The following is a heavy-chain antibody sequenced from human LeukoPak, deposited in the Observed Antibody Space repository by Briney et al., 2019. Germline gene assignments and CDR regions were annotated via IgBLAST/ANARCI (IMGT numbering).Heavy chain of an antibody. V-gene: IGHV3-23*01. CDR1: GFTFSSYA. D-gene: IGHD1-26*01. J-gene: IGHJ4*02. CDR3: ARWSPQSYGKYYLDS. Sequence: GGSLRLSCAASGFTFSSYAMSWVRQAPGKGLEWVSAISGSGGSTYYADSVKGRFTISRDNSKNTLYLQMNSLRAEDTAVYYCARWSPQSYGKYYLDSWGQGTLVTVSS. CDR2: ISGSGGST.